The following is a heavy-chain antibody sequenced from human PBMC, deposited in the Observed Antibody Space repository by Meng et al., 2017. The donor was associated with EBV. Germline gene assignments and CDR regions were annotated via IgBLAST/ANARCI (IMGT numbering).Heavy chain of an antibody. D-gene: IGHD1-1*01. CDR3: ARGAEENGSHYPFDS. V-gene: IGHV7-4-1*02. CDR2: INTYSGKA. CDR1: GYTFRNYA. Sequence: QGQLVASGSEWKRPGASVKVSCKASGYTFRNYAINWMRQVPGQGLEWMGWINTYSGKATFAQGFTGRFVFSLDTPVTTAHLQISGLKTEDSAVYYCARGAEENGSHYPFDSWGQGTLVTVSS. J-gene: IGHJ4*02.